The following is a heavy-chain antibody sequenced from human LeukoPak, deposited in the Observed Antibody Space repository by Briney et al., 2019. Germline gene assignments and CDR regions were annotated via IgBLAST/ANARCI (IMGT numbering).Heavy chain of an antibody. V-gene: IGHV1-18*01. J-gene: IGHJ4*02. CDR2: IRTSNDNT. D-gene: IGHD5-18*01. CDR1: GNIFNNYG. Sequence: ASVKVSCKASGNIFNNYGFNWVRQAPGQGLEWIGWIRTSNDNTKYAQKFQDRVSMTTDTSTTTVYMELRNLTSDDTAVYYCARVGYSYGIFDYWGQGTLVTVSS. CDR3: ARVGYSYGIFDY.